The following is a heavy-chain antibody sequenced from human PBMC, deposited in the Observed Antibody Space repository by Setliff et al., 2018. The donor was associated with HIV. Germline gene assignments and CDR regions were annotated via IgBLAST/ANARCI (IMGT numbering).Heavy chain of an antibody. V-gene: IGHV4-30-4*08. CDR3: ARSLRYFDWSLRRPSHDAFDF. Sequence: SENLSLTCSVSGGSISSGDYYWGWIRQPPGKGLEWIGYIYHSGSTYYNPSLKSPVTISVDTSKNQFSLKLSFVTAADAAVYYCARSLRYFDWSLRRPSHDAFDFWGQGTMVTVSS. D-gene: IGHD3-9*01. CDR1: GGSISSGDYY. J-gene: IGHJ3*01. CDR2: IYHSGST.